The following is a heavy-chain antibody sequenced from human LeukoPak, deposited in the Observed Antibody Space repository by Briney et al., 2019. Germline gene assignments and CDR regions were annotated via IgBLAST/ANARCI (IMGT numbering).Heavy chain of an antibody. CDR3: ARAVAVAGTDY. Sequence: ASVKVSCTASGYTFTSYAMHWVRQAPGQRLEWMGWINAGNGNTKYSQKFQGRVTITRDTSASTAYMELSSPRSEDTAVYYCARAVAVAGTDYWGQGTLVTVSS. V-gene: IGHV1-3*01. CDR2: INAGNGNT. CDR1: GYTFTSYA. D-gene: IGHD6-19*01. J-gene: IGHJ4*02.